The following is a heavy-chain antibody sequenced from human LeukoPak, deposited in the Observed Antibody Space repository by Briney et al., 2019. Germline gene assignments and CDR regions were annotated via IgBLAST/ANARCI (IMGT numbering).Heavy chain of an antibody. CDR2: ICYSGST. J-gene: IGHJ6*02. V-gene: IGHV4-39*01. CDR3: ARHGVGAARRTYYYYYGMDV. Sequence: PSETLSLTCTVSGGSISSSSYYWGWIRQPPGKGLEWIGSICYSGSTYYNPSLKSRVTISVDTSKNQFSLKLSSVTAADTAVYYCARHGVGAARRTYYYYYGMDVWGQGTTVTVSS. CDR1: GGSISSSSYY. D-gene: IGHD2-15*01.